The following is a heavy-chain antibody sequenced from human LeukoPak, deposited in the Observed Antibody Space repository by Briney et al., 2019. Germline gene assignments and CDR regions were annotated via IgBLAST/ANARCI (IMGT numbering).Heavy chain of an antibody. Sequence: GSLRLSCAASGFTFTSYWMSWVRQAPGKGLEWVANIKQDGSEKYYVDSVKGRFTISRDNAKNSLYLQMNSLRAEDTAVYYCARRRYYYDSSGYYYQTYYFDYWGQGTLVTVSS. D-gene: IGHD3-22*01. CDR1: GFTFTSYW. J-gene: IGHJ4*02. CDR2: IKQDGSEK. V-gene: IGHV3-7*01. CDR3: ARRRYYYDSSGYYYQTYYFDY.